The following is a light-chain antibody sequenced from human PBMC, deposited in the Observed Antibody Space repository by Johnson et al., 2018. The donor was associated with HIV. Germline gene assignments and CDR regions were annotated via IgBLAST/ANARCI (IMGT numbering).Light chain of an antibody. V-gene: IGLV1-51*01. CDR3: GTWDSSLLVGF. CDR2: DNN. Sequence: QSVLTQPPSVSAAPGQMVSISCSGSSSNIDKNYVSWYQQFPGTAPKLLIYDNNKRPSGIPDRFSGSKSGTSATLGITGLQTGDEAEYSCGTWDSSLLVGFFGTGTKVTVL. CDR1: SSNIDKNY. J-gene: IGLJ1*01.